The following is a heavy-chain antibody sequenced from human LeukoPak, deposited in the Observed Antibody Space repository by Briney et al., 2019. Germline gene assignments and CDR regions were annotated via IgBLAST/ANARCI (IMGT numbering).Heavy chain of an antibody. J-gene: IGHJ3*02. CDR2: IYYSGST. V-gene: IGHV4-39*07. CDR1: GGSISSSSYY. Sequence: SETLSLTCTVSGGSISSSSYYWGWIRQPPGKGLEWIGSIYYSGSTYYNPSLKSRVTISVDTSKNQFSLKLSSVTAADTAVYYCARGPYYYDSSGRDAFDIWGQGTMVTVSS. D-gene: IGHD3-22*01. CDR3: ARGPYYYDSSGRDAFDI.